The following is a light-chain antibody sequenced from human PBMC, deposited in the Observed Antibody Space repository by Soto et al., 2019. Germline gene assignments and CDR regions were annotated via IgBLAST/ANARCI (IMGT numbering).Light chain of an antibody. V-gene: IGLV2-14*03. CDR2: DVS. J-gene: IGLJ1*01. CDR1: STDVGGYGY. Sequence: QSVLTQPASVSGSPGQSITISCTGTSTDVGGYGYVSWYQQHPGKAPKLMIYDVSNRPSGISYRFSGSKSGNTASLTISGLQAEDEADYFCCSYSTSTMPCFGTGTKVTVL. CDR3: CSYSTSTMPC.